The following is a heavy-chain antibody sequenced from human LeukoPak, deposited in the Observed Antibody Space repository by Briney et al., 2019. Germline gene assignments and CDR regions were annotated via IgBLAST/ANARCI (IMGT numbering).Heavy chain of an antibody. Sequence: KPSETLSLTCTVSGGSISSGGYYWSWIRQHPGKGLEWIGYIYYSGSTYYNPSLKSRVTISVDTSKNQFSLKLSSVTAADTAVYYCVRVGLASGFAFDIWGQGTMVTVSS. CDR2: IYYSGST. CDR1: GGSISSGGYY. D-gene: IGHD3-3*01. CDR3: VRVGLASGFAFDI. J-gene: IGHJ3*02. V-gene: IGHV4-31*03.